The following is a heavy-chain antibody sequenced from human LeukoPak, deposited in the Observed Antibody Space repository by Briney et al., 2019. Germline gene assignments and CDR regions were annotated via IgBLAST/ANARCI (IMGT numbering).Heavy chain of an antibody. V-gene: IGHV4-39*01. CDR2: IYYSGST. CDR1: GGSISSSYY. D-gene: IGHD2-15*01. CDR3: ARHNSEDIVVVVAENNWFDP. J-gene: IGHJ5*02. Sequence: SETLSLTCTVSGGSISSSYYWGWIRQPPGKGLEWIGSIYYSGSTYYNPSLKSRVTISVDTSKNQFSLKLSSVTAADTAVYYCARHNSEDIVVVVAENNWFDPWGQGTLVTVSS.